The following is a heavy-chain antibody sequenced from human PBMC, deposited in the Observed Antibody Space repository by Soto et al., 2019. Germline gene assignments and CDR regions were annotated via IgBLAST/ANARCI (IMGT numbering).Heavy chain of an antibody. CDR1: GGTFSSYA. D-gene: IGHD6-6*01. Sequence: GASVKVSCKASGGTFSSYAISWVRQAPGQGLEWMGGIIPIFGTANYAQKFQGRVTITADKSTSTAYMELSSLRSEDTAAYYCAISGRATKQLVLRLRGNAFDIWGQGTMVTVSS. CDR2: IIPIFGTA. CDR3: AISGRATKQLVLRLRGNAFDI. J-gene: IGHJ3*02. V-gene: IGHV1-69*06.